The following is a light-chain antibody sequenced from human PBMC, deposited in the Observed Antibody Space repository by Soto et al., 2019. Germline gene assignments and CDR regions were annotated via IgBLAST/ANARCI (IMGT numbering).Light chain of an antibody. CDR3: QQSYSSPLT. J-gene: IGKJ4*01. Sequence: DRVTITCRASQSISRYLNWYQQKPGKAPKLLIYAASSLQSGVPSRFTGSGSGTDFTLTINSLQREDFATYYCQQSYSSPLTFGGGTKVDIK. CDR1: QSISRY. V-gene: IGKV1-39*01. CDR2: AAS.